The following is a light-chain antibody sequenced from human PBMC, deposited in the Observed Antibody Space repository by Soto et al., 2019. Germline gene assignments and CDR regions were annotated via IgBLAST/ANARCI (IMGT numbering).Light chain of an antibody. CDR1: QSVSSSY. V-gene: IGKV3-20*01. J-gene: IGKJ1*01. CDR2: GAS. Sequence: EIVFTQSPGTLSLSPGERATLSCRASQSVSSSYLAWYQQKPGQAPRLLIYGASTRATGIPARFSGSGSGTEFTLTISSLQSEDFAAYYCQQYGSSHPWTFGQGTKVDIK. CDR3: QQYGSSHPWT.